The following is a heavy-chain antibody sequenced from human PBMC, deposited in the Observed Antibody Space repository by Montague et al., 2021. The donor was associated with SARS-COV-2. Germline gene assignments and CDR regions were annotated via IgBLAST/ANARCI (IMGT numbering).Heavy chain of an antibody. Sequence: SETLSLTCAVYGGSFSGYYWSWIRQPPGKGLERIGEINHSGSTNYNSSLKSRVTISVDTSKNQSYLKLSSVTAADTAVYYCASFPAGYYDSSGYHIWGQGTLVTVSS. CDR2: INHSGST. CDR1: GGSFSGYY. CDR3: ASFPAGYYDSSGYHI. D-gene: IGHD3-22*01. V-gene: IGHV4-34*01. J-gene: IGHJ4*02.